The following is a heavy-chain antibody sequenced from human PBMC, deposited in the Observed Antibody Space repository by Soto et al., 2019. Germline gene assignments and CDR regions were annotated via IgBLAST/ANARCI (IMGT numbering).Heavy chain of an antibody. CDR1: GYTFTSYC. CDR3: ARVHGDYEGDNWFXP. V-gene: IGHV1-18*01. D-gene: IGHD4-17*01. J-gene: IGHJ5*02. CDR2: ISAYNGNT. Sequence: ASVKGSCKASGYTFTSYCISWVRQAPGQGLEWMGWISAYNGNTNYAQKLQSRVTMTTDTSTSTAYMELRSLRSDDTAVYYCARVHGDYEGDNWFXPWGQGTLVTVS.